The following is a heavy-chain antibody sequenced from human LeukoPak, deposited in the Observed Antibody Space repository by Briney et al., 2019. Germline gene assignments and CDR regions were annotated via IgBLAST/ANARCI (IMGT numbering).Heavy chain of an antibody. V-gene: IGHV3-23*01. CDR1: GFTLSSYA. J-gene: IGHJ4*02. Sequence: GGSLRLSCAASGFTLSSYAMSWVRQAPGKGLEWVSLISGNAGSTYYAGSVKGRFTISRDNAKNSLYLQMNSLRAEDTAMYYCARNTPTYSTPENWGQGTLVTVSS. CDR3: ARNTPTYSTPEN. D-gene: IGHD5-18*01. CDR2: ISGNAGST.